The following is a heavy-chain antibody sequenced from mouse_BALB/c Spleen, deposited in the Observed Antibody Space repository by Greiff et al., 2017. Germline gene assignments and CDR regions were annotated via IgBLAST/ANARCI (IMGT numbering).Heavy chain of an antibody. Sequence: QVQLKESGPELVKPGASVKISCKASGYAFSSSWMNWVKQRPGQGLEWIGRIYPGDGDTNYNGKFKGKATLTADKSSSTAYMQLSSLTSVDSAVYFCASIYGYVWFAYWGQGTLVTVSA. D-gene: IGHD1-2*01. CDR3: ASIYGYVWFAY. CDR1: GYAFSSSW. CDR2: IYPGDGDT. V-gene: IGHV1-82*01. J-gene: IGHJ3*01.